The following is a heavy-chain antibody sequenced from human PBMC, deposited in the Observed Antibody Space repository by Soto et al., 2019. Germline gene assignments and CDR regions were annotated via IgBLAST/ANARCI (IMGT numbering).Heavy chain of an antibody. Sequence: SVKVSCKASGGTFSSYAISWVRQAPGQGLEWMGGIIPIFGTANYAQKFQGRVTITADESTSTAYMELSSLRSEDTAVYYCARGGSYSNAELDYWGQGTLVTAPQ. CDR1: GGTFSSYA. V-gene: IGHV1-69*13. CDR2: IIPIFGTA. J-gene: IGHJ4*02. D-gene: IGHD1-26*01. CDR3: ARGGSYSNAELDY.